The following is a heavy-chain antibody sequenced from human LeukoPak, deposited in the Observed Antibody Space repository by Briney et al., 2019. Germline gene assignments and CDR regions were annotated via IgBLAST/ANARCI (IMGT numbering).Heavy chain of an antibody. J-gene: IGHJ4*02. CDR1: GFTFDDYA. CDR2: ISGDGGST. CDR3: AKDIYPDFTDDY. Sequence: GGSLRLSCVDSGFTFDDYAMHWVRQAPGKGLEWVSLISGDGGSTYYADSVKGRFTISRDNSKNSLYLQMNSLRTEDTALYYCAKDIYPDFTDDYWGQGTLVTVSS. D-gene: IGHD2-2*02. V-gene: IGHV3-43*02.